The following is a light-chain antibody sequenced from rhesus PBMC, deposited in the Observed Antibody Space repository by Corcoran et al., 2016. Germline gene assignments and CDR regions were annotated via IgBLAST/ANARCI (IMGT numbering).Light chain of an antibody. CDR1: SRDIGRYDY. J-gene: IGLJ1*01. CDR2: KVN. CDR3: HSYTTSDSYI. Sequence: QSAPIQSPSVSGSLGQSVTISCTGTSRDIGRYDYVSWYRQQPGTTTKLMMYKVNMRPSGVSDRFSGSKSGNTASLTFSGLQAEDEADYFCHSYTTSDSYILGAGTRLTVL. V-gene: IGLV2-11*01.